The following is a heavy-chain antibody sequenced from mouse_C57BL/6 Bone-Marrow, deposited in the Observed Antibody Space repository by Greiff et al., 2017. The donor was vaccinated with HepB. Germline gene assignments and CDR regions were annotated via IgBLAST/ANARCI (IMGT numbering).Heavy chain of an antibody. CDR2: IYPRDGST. Sequence: VQLQQSDAELVKPGASVKISCKASGYTFTDHTIHWMKQRPEQGLEWIGYIYPRDGSTKYNEKFKGKATLTADKSSSTAYMQLNSLTSGGSAVYFGARRVDYYAMGYWGQGTSVTVSS. CDR1: GYTFTDHT. J-gene: IGHJ4*01. CDR3: ARRVDYYAMGY. D-gene: IGHD1-1*01. V-gene: IGHV1-78*01.